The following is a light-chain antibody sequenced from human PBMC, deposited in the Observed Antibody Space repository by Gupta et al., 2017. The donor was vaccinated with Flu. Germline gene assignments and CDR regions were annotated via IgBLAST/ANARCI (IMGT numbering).Light chain of an antibody. J-gene: IGLJ3*02. CDR2: SNN. Sequence: QSVLTQPPSASGTPGQRVTISCSGSSSNIGSNTVNWYQQLPGTAPKLLIYSNNQRPSGVPDRFSGSKSGTSVSLAISGLQSEDEADYYCAAWDDSLNGPVFGGGTKLNGL. CDR3: AAWDDSLNGPV. CDR1: SSNIGSNT. V-gene: IGLV1-44*01.